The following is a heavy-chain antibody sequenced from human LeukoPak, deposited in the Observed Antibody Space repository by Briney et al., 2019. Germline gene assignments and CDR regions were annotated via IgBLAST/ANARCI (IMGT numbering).Heavy chain of an antibody. D-gene: IGHD4-17*01. J-gene: IGHJ4*02. V-gene: IGHV3-33*06. CDR3: AKRPSDYGDYVSYFDY. Sequence: GGSLRLSCAASGFTFNSYGMHWVRQAPGKGLEGVAVIWYDGSNKYYADSVRGRFTISRDNSKNTLYLQMNSLRAEDTAVYYCAKRPSDYGDYVSYFDYWGQGTLVTVSS. CDR1: GFTFNSYG. CDR2: IWYDGSNK.